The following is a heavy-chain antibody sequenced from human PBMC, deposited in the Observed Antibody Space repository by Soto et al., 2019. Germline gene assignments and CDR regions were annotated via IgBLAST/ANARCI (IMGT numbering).Heavy chain of an antibody. CDR2: ISWTSGSI. D-gene: IGHD3-10*01. J-gene: IGHJ6*02. CDR3: AKDAITMVRGVISYYGMDV. V-gene: IGHV3-9*01. CDR1: GFTFDDYA. Sequence: DVQLVESGGGLVQPGRSLRLSCAASGFTFDDYAMHWVRQAPGKGLEWVSGISWTSGSIGYADSVKGRFTISRDNAKNSLYLQMNSLRAEDTALYYCAKDAITMVRGVISYYGMDVWGQGTTVTVSS.